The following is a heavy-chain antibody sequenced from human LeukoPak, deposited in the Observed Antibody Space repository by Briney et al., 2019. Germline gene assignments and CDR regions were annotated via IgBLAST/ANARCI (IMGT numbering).Heavy chain of an antibody. V-gene: IGHV3-23*01. J-gene: IGHJ4*02. CDR3: AKASYYDSSGLRPVDY. Sequence: PGGSLRLSCAASGFTFSSYGMSWVRQAPGKGLEWVSAISGSGGSTYYADSVKGRFTISRDNSKNALYLQMNSLRAEDTAVYYFAKASYYDSSGLRPVDYWGQGTLVTVSS. D-gene: IGHD3-22*01. CDR2: ISGSGGST. CDR1: GFTFSSYG.